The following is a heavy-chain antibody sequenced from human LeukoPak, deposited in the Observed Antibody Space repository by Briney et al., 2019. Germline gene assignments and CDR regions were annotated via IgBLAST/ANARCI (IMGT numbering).Heavy chain of an antibody. CDR3: YVDV. Sequence: GESLRISCQGSGYTFANFWIAWVRQMPGKGLEWMGIIYPGDSDTRYSPSFQGQVTISADKSISTAYLQWSSLQASDTATYYYYVDVWGKGTTVTVSS. V-gene: IGHV5-51*01. J-gene: IGHJ6*04. CDR1: GYTFANFW. D-gene: IGHD3-10*01. CDR2: IYPGDSDT.